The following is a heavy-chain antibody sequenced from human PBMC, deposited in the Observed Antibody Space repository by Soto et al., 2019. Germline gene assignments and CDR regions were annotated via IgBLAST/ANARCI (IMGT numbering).Heavy chain of an antibody. J-gene: IGHJ5*02. V-gene: IGHV3-21*01. CDR3: TRDASRDSSARGWFDP. Sequence: GGSLRLSCAASGFTFRSFTMNWVRQAPGKGLEWVSTISSNSAYIYYTDALRGRFTISRDNAKNSLHLQINSLRAEDTAVYYCTRDASRDSSARGWFDPWGPGTLVTVSS. CDR2: ISSNSAYI. D-gene: IGHD6-13*01. CDR1: GFTFRSFT.